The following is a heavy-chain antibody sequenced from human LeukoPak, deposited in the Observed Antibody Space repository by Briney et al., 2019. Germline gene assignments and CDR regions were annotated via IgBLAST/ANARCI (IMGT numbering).Heavy chain of an antibody. D-gene: IGHD3-22*01. J-gene: IGHJ6*03. V-gene: IGHV3-21*01. Sequence: GGSLRLSCAASGFTFSSYSMNWVRQAPGKGLEWVASISSTSTFIYSAGSVKGRFTISRDTAKNSLFRQMNSLRAEDTAIYYCARDYFDSSDYPQTYYYYYMDVGGKGTTVTVSS. CDR1: GFTFSSYS. CDR2: ISSTSTFI. CDR3: ARDYFDSSDYPQTYYYYYMDV.